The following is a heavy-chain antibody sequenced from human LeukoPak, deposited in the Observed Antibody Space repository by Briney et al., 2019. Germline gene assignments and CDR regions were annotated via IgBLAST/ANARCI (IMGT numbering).Heavy chain of an antibody. J-gene: IGHJ4*02. Sequence: GGSLRLSCAASGFIFSSYWMSWVRQAPGKGLEWVANIKQDGSEKYYVDSVKGRFTISRDNAKNPLYLQMNSLRAEDTAVYYCARAKPKNMVRGLIMRRESRYYFDYWGQGTLVTVSS. D-gene: IGHD3-10*01. CDR3: ARAKPKNMVRGLIMRRESRYYFDY. CDR1: GFIFSSYW. CDR2: IKQDGSEK. V-gene: IGHV3-7*03.